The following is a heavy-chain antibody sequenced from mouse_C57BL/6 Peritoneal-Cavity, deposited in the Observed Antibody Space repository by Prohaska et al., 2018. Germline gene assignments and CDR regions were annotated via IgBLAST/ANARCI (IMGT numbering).Heavy chain of an antibody. D-gene: IGHD1-1*01. Sequence: CKASGYSFPGPYMNWVKQIPEKSLEWIGDINPSTGGTTYNQKFKAKATLTVDKSSSTAYMQLKSLTSEDSAVYYCARFRSNYIDYWGQGTTLTVSS. CDR2: INPSTGGT. CDR3: ARFRSNYIDY. CDR1: GYSFPGPY. V-gene: IGHV1-42*01. J-gene: IGHJ2*01.